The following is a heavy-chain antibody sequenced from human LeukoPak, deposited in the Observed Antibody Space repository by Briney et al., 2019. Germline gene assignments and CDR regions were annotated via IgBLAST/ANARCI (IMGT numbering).Heavy chain of an antibody. CDR1: GFSFGDDY. CDR2: ISNSGSYT. CDR3: ARSRGAGPGAYFDY. D-gene: IGHD6-19*01. Sequence: PGGSLRLSCAVSGFSFGDDYMSWIRQAPGQGLEGVSYISNSGSYTNYADSVEGRFTISRDNAENSLYLQMNSLRAEDTAVYYCARSRGAGPGAYFDYWGQGTLVTVTS. J-gene: IGHJ4*02. V-gene: IGHV3-11*03.